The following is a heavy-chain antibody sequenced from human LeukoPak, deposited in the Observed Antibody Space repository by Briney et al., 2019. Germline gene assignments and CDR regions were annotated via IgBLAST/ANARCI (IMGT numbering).Heavy chain of an antibody. CDR3: GRGHRFCSRGNCNSPVDY. J-gene: IGHJ4*02. CDR2: ISRSGGST. D-gene: IGHD2-15*01. Sequence: AGGSLRLSCAASGITFSSYAMSWVRQAPGKGLEWVSTISRSGGSTYYADSVKGRFTISRDNSKNTLYLQMNSLRAEDTAVYYCGRGHRFCSRGNCNSPVDYWGQGTLVTVSS. V-gene: IGHV3-23*01. CDR1: GITFSSYA.